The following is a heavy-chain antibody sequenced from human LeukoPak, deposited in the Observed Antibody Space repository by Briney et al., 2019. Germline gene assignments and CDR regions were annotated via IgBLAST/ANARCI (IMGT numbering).Heavy chain of an antibody. CDR1: GFIFSTYG. V-gene: IGHV3-33*01. CDR2: IWYDGSEK. Sequence: GGSLRLSCAASGFIFSTYGMHWVRQAPGEGLEWVSVIWYDGSEKYYADSVKGRFIISRDNSKNTLYLQMNSLRVEDTAVYFCARDPGAFPYFFDSWGQGTLVTVSS. J-gene: IGHJ4*02. CDR3: ARDPGAFPYFFDS. D-gene: IGHD4/OR15-4a*01.